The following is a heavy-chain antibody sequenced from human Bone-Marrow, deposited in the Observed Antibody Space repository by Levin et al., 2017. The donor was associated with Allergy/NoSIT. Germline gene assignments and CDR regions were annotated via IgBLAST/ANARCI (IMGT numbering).Heavy chain of an antibody. CDR1: GFTFDDYA. V-gene: IGHV3-9*01. J-gene: IGHJ4*02. Sequence: SLKISCAASGFTFDDYAMHWVRQAPGKGLEWVSGISWNSGSIGYADSVKGRFTISRDNAKNSLYLQMNSLRAEDTALYYCAKDINPTVAGSFFDYWGQGTLVTVSS. CDR3: AKDINPTVAGSFFDY. CDR2: ISWNSGSI. D-gene: IGHD6-19*01.